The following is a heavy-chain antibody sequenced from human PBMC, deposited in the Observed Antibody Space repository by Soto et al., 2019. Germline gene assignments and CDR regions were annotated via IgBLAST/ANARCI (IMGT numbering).Heavy chain of an antibody. CDR2: ISSNGGST. CDR1: GFTFSSYA. D-gene: IGHD4-17*01. J-gene: IGHJ6*02. V-gene: IGHV3-64D*08. Sequence: EVQLVESGGGLVQPGGSLRLSCSASGFTFSSYAMHWVRQAPGKGLEYVSAISSNGGSTYYADSVKGRFTISRDNSKNTLYLQMSSLRAEDTAVYYCVKDTTVTTHYYYYGMDVWGQGTTVTVSS. CDR3: VKDTTVTTHYYYYGMDV.